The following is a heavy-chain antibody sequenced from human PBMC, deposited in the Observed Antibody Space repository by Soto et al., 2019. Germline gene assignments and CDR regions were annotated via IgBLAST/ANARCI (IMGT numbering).Heavy chain of an antibody. D-gene: IGHD3-3*01. J-gene: IGHJ6*02. Sequence: SETLSLTCTVSGGSISTSSYFWDWIRQPPGKGLEWIANILYDGRTNYNPSLKSRVSISIDTSRNQFSLKLSSVTAADTAVYYCARHETIFGVHYGMDVWGRGTTVTVSS. CDR1: GGSISTSSYF. V-gene: IGHV4-39*01. CDR2: ILYDGRT. CDR3: ARHETIFGVHYGMDV.